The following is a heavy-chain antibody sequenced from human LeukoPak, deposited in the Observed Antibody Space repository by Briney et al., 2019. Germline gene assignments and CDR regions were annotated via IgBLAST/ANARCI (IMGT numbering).Heavy chain of an antibody. V-gene: IGHV3-9*03. CDR3: AKDKSSSWYGAFDI. D-gene: IGHD6-13*01. CDR2: ISWNSGSI. J-gene: IGHJ3*02. CDR1: GFTFDDYA. Sequence: GRSLRLSCAASGFTFDDYAMHWVRQAPGKGLEWVSGISWNSGSIGYADSVKGRFTISRDNAKNSLYLQMNSLRAEDMALYYCAKDKSSSWYGAFDIWGQGTMVTVSS.